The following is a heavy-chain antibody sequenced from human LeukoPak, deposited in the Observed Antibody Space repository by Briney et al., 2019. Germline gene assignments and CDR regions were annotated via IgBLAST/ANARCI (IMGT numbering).Heavy chain of an antibody. CDR2: ISSSSSYT. D-gene: IGHD6-13*01. Sequence: PGRSLRLSCAASGFTFSYYAMHWVRQAPGKGLEWVSYISSSSSYTNYADSVKGRFTISRDNAKNSLYLQMNSLRAEDTAVYYCARDLRYSSSWYGGKNDAFDIWGQGTMVTVSS. CDR3: ARDLRYSSSWYGGKNDAFDI. V-gene: IGHV3-11*05. CDR1: GFTFSYYA. J-gene: IGHJ3*02.